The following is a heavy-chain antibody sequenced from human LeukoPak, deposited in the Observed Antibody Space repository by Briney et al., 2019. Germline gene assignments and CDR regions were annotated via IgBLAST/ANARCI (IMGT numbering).Heavy chain of an antibody. Sequence: ASVKVSCKASGYTFTAYYIQWVRQAPGQGLEWMGYISPNSGGTNYAQKFQGRVTMTRDTSISTAYMELSRLRSDDTAVYYCARDGIVVVVAADNWFDPWGQGTLVTVSS. J-gene: IGHJ5*02. CDR3: ARDGIVVVVAADNWFDP. CDR2: ISPNSGGT. D-gene: IGHD2-15*01. CDR1: GYTFTAYY. V-gene: IGHV1-2*02.